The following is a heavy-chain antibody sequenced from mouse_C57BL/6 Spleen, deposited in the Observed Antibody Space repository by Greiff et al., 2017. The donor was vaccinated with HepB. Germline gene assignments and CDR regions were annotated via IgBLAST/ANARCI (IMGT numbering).Heavy chain of an antibody. Sequence: EVQLQQSGAELVRPGASVKLSCTASGFNIKDDHMHWVKQRPEQGLEWIGWIDPENGDTEYASKFQGKATITADTSSNTAYLQLSSLTSEDTAVYYCTTFYGSTHWYFDVWGTGTTVTVSS. V-gene: IGHV14-4*01. J-gene: IGHJ1*03. CDR1: GFNIKDDH. D-gene: IGHD1-1*01. CDR3: TTFYGSTHWYFDV. CDR2: IDPENGDT.